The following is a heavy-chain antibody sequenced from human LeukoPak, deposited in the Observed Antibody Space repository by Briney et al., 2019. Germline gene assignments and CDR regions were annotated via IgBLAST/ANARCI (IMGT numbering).Heavy chain of an antibody. CDR3: TARKGGYCTNGVCALIDY. J-gene: IGHJ4*02. CDR1: GFTFSSYE. V-gene: IGHV3-15*01. D-gene: IGHD2-8*01. CDR2: IKSKTGGGTT. Sequence: GGSLRLSCAASGFTFSSYEMNWVRQAPGKGLEWVGRIKSKTGGGTTDYAAPVKGRFTISRDDSKNTLYLQMNSLKTEDTAVYYCTARKGGYCTNGVCALIDYWGQGTLVTVSS.